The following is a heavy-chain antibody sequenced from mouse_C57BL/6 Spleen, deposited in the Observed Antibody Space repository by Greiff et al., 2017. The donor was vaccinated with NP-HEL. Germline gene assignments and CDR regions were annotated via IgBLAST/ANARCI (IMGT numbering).Heavy chain of an antibody. J-gene: IGHJ1*03. Sequence: VQLQQSGAELARPGASVKMSCKASGYTFTSYTMHWVKQRPGQGLEWIGYINPSSGYTKYNQKFKDKATLTADKSSSTAYMQLSSLTSEDSAVYYCARCTHYYGSSYWYLDVWGTGTTVTVSS. D-gene: IGHD1-1*01. CDR3: ARCTHYYGSSYWYLDV. V-gene: IGHV1-4*01. CDR2: INPSSGYT. CDR1: GYTFTSYT.